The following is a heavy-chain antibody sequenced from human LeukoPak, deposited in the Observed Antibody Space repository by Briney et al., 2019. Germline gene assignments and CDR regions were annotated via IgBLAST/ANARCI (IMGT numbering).Heavy chain of an antibody. J-gene: IGHJ4*02. CDR1: GGNFSSYA. CDR2: IIPILGIA. D-gene: IGHD5-18*01. V-gene: IGHV1-69*04. CDR3: ATTSDTAMVMDY. Sequence: SVKVSCKASGGNFSSYAISWVRQAPGQGLEWMGRIIPILGIANYAQKFQGRVTITADKSTSTAYMELSSLRSEDTAVYYCATTSDTAMVMDYWGQGTLVTVSS.